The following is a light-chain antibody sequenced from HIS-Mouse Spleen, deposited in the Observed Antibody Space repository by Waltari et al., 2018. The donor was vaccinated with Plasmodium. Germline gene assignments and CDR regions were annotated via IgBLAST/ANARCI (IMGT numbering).Light chain of an antibody. V-gene: IGLV2-14*03. CDR1: SRDVGGYNY. Sequence: QSALTQPASVSGSPGQSITISCTGPSRDVGGYNYVSWYQQHPDKAPKLMMYDVSNRPSGVSNRFSGSKSGNTASLTISGLQAEDEADYYCSSYTSSSTPHVFGTGTKVTVL. J-gene: IGLJ1*01. CDR2: DVS. CDR3: SSYTSSSTPHV.